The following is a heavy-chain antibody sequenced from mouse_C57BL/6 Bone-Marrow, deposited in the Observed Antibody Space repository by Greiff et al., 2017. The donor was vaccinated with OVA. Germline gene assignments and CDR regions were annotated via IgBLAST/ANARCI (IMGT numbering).Heavy chain of an antibody. CDR3: ARRFYAMDY. V-gene: IGHV5-4*03. Sequence: EVQLKESGGGLVKPGGSLKLSCAASGFTFSSYAMSWVRQTPEKRLEWVATISDGGSYTYYPDNVKGRYTISRDNAKNNMYLQMSHLKSEDTAMYYCARRFYAMDYWGQGTSVTVSS. CDR1: GFTFSSYA. J-gene: IGHJ4*01. CDR2: ISDGGSYT.